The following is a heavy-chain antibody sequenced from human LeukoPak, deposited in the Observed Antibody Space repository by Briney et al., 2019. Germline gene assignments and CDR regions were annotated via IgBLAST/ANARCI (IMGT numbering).Heavy chain of an antibody. CDR3: ASSRRVPGVSIGYFDS. CDR1: GASISSYY. CDR2: IYYSGST. J-gene: IGHJ4*02. D-gene: IGHD3-10*01. Sequence: SETLSLTCTVSGASISSYYWSWIRQPPGKGLEWIGYIYYSGSTNYNPSLKSRVTISVDTSKNQFSLKLSSVTAADTAVYYCASSRRVPGVSIGYFDSWGQGTLVTVSS. V-gene: IGHV4-59*08.